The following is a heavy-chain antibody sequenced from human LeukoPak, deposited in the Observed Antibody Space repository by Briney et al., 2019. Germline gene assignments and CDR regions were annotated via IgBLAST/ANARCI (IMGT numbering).Heavy chain of an antibody. D-gene: IGHD3-22*01. V-gene: IGHV3-23*01. CDR2: ISGSGGST. J-gene: IGHJ4*02. CDR1: GFTFSSYA. Sequence: GGSLRLSCAASGFTFSSYAMSWVRQAPGKGLEWVSAISGSGGSTYYADSVKGRFTISRDNSKNTLYLQMNSLRAEDTAVYYCAKVPLYTYYYDSSGFRRDYWGQKTLVTVSS. CDR3: AKVPLYTYYYDSSGFRRDY.